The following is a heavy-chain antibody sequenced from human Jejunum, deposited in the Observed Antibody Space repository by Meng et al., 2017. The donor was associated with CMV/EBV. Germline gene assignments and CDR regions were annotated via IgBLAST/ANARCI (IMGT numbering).Heavy chain of an antibody. CDR2: IYSGGSST. V-gene: IGHV3-23*03. CDR1: GLTFISYA. J-gene: IGHJ3*02. CDR3: AKAFYSGSYLDAFDI. Sequence: GLTFISYAMSWVRQAPGKGLEWVSLIYSGGSSTYYADSVKGRFTISRDNSKNTLYLQMNSLRAEDTAVYYCAKAFYSGSYLDAFDIWGQGTMVTVSS. D-gene: IGHD1-26*01.